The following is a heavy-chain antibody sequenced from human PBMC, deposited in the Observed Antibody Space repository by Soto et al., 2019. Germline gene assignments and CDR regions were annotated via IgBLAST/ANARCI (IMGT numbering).Heavy chain of an antibody. CDR2: IYTSGST. CDR3: ARTVGAAYYFDF. V-gene: IGHV4-4*07. D-gene: IGHD1-26*01. Sequence: QVQLQESGPGLVKPSETLSRTCTVSGDSMSKYYWSWIRQPAGKGLEWIGRIYTSGSTNYNPSLKSRVNRSIDTSNNHFSLNLKSVTAADAAVYYCARTVGAAYYFDFWGQGALVTVSS. CDR1: GDSMSKYY. J-gene: IGHJ4*02.